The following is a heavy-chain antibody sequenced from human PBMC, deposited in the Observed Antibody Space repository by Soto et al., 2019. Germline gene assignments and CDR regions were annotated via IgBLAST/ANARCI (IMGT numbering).Heavy chain of an antibody. CDR3: ARSQTYYYPSGMDV. J-gene: IGHJ6*02. Sequence: QVQLVQSGAEVKKPGSSVKVSCKASGGTFSSYTISWVRQAPGQGLEWMGRIIPILGIANYAQKFQGRVTVTADKSTSTAYMELSSLRSEDTAVYYCARSQTYYYPSGMDVWGQGTTVTVSS. D-gene: IGHD3-10*01. CDR2: IIPILGIA. CDR1: GGTFSSYT. V-gene: IGHV1-69*02.